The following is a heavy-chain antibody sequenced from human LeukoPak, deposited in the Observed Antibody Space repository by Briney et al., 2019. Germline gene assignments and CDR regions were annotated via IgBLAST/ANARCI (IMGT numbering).Heavy chain of an antibody. CDR3: ATVVTTVTTSDSYYYYGMDV. CDR2: FDPEDGET. J-gene: IGHJ6*02. D-gene: IGHD4-17*01. Sequence: WASVKVSCKVSGYTLTELSMHWVRQAPGKGLEWTGGFDPEDGETIYAQKFQGRVTMTEDTSTDTAYMELSSLRSEDTAVYYCATVVTTVTTSDSYYYYGMDVWGQGTTVTVSS. V-gene: IGHV1-24*01. CDR1: GYTLTELS.